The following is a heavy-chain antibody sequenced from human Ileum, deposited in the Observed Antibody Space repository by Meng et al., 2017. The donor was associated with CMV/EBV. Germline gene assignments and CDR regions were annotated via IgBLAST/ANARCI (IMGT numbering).Heavy chain of an antibody. Sequence: GRAAHSGIEVKKPGASVKVSCKASGYTFTDYYMHWVRQAPGQGLEWMGWIKPHSGDTKYEKKFQGRVTMTSDTSISTVYMELTRLTPDDTAIYYCAREIIMAARAFGYWGQGTLVTVSS. CDR2: IKPHSGDT. CDR3: AREIIMAARAFGY. J-gene: IGHJ4*02. V-gene: IGHV1-2*02. D-gene: IGHD5-12*01. CDR1: GYTFTDYY.